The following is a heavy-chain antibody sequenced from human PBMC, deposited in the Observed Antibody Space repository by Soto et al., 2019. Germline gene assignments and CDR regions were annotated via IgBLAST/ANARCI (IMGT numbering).Heavy chain of an antibody. CDR1: GFTFSSYA. Sequence: GGSLRLSCAASGFTFSSYAMHWVRQAPGKGLEWVAVISYDGSNKYYADSVKGRFTISRDNSKNTLYLQMNSLRAEDTAVYYCAQVYSSSWSPLDYWGQGTLVTVSS. D-gene: IGHD6-13*01. CDR3: AQVYSSSWSPLDY. V-gene: IGHV3-30-3*01. J-gene: IGHJ4*02. CDR2: ISYDGSNK.